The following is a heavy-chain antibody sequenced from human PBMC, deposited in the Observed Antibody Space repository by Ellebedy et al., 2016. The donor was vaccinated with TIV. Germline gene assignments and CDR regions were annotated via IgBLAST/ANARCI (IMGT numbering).Heavy chain of an antibody. V-gene: IGHV3-23*01. CDR2: ISGSTGST. J-gene: IGHJ4*02. Sequence: GESLKISXAASGFTFSTYAMSWVRQAPGKGLEWVSAISGSTGSTHYADSVKGRFTISRDNSKNTLYLQMNSLRVEDTAVYYCAKVGTAASGRIDYWGQGTLVTVSS. CDR3: AKVGTAASGRIDY. D-gene: IGHD1-7*01. CDR1: GFTFSTYA.